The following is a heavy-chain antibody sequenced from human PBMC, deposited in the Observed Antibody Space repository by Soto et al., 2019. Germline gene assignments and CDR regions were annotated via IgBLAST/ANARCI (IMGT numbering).Heavy chain of an antibody. CDR1: GYTFTSYG. CDR3: ARATPGFDF. J-gene: IGHJ4*02. CDR2: ISAYNGNT. Sequence: QVQLVQSGAEVKKPGASVKVSCKASGYTFTSYGISWVRQAPGQGLEWMGWISAYNGNTNYAQKLQGRITMTTDTSTSTADTELRSLRSDHTAAYFCARATPGFDFWGQGTLVTLSS. V-gene: IGHV1-18*01. D-gene: IGHD7-27*01.